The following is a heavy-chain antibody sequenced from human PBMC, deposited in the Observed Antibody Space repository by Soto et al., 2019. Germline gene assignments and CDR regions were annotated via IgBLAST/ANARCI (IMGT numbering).Heavy chain of an antibody. V-gene: IGHV1-46*03. D-gene: IGHD3-10*01. J-gene: IGHJ4*02. CDR1: GYTFTSYY. Sequence: QVQLVQSGAEVKKPGASVKVSCKASGYTFTSYYMHWVRQAPGQGLEWMGIINPSGGSTSYAQKFQGRVTMNRDKSTSTVYMELSSLRSEDTAVYYCARGGFREASYDYWGQGTLVTVSS. CDR2: INPSGGST. CDR3: ARGGFREASYDY.